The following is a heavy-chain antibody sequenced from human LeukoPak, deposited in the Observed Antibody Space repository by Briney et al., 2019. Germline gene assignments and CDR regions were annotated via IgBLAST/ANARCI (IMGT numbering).Heavy chain of an antibody. CDR3: AKDYGDYGLDP. CDR1: GGSLSSYY. V-gene: IGHV4-59*12. D-gene: IGHD4-17*01. J-gene: IGHJ5*02. Sequence: SETLSLTCTVSGGSLSSYYWSWIRQPPGKGLVWIGYIYYSGSTNYNPSLKSRVTISIETSKNQFSLKLSSVTAADTAVYYCAKDYGDYGLDPWGQGTLVTVSS. CDR2: IYYSGST.